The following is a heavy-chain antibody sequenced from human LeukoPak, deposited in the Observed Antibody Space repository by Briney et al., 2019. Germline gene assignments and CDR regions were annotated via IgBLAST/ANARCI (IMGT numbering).Heavy chain of an antibody. CDR2: ISAYNGNT. CDR1: VYTFTTYV. CDR3: ARKYSSGWYYFDY. V-gene: IGHV1-18*01. Sequence: VASVRVSSEASVYTFTTYVISGVRQAPGQGLEWMGWISAYNGNTNYAQKLQGRVTITTDTSTSTAYMELRSLRSDDTAVYYCARKYSSGWYYFDYWGQGTLVTVSS. J-gene: IGHJ4*02. D-gene: IGHD6-13*01.